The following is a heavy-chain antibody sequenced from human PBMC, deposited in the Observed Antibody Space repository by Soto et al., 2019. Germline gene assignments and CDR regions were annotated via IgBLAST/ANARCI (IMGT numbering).Heavy chain of an antibody. V-gene: IGHV1-18*01. CDR1: GYTFTSYG. CDR2: IIAYNGNT. Sequence: VQLVQSGAEVKKPGASVKVSCKASGYTFTSYGISWGRQPPGQGLEWVGWIIAYNGNTKYAPKPPSRVTMTTNTSTSTAYRELRSMRSKDTGVYYCARDLAVGLVDYWGQETLATVSS. CDR3: ARDLAVGLVDY. J-gene: IGHJ4*02.